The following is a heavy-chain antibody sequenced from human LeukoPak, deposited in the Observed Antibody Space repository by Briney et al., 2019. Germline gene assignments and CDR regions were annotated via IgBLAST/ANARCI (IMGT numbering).Heavy chain of an antibody. J-gene: IGHJ3*02. V-gene: IGHV4-39*07. Sequence: PETLSLTCTVSGGSISSSRYYWGWIRQPPGRGLEWIGSIYYSGSTYYNPSLKSRVTISVDTSKNQFSLKLSSVTAADTAVYYCAREQQQWLVRDRGAFDIWGQGTMVTVSS. CDR3: AREQQQWLVRDRGAFDI. CDR2: IYYSGST. CDR1: GGSISSSRYY. D-gene: IGHD6-19*01.